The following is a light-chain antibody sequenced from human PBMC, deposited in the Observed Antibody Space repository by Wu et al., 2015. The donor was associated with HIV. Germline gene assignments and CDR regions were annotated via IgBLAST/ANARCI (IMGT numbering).Light chain of an antibody. V-gene: IGKV3-20*01. CDR2: CI. CDR1: QSVSYNY. CDR3: QQYGTSPGT. Sequence: EIVLTQSPGTLSLSPGERATLSCRASQSVSYNYLAWYQQKPGQAPQPPHLWCIQQGHWHPREVQWRVGLGQTSLSPSTAWRLEDFAVYHCQQYGTSPGTFGQGTKVEIK. J-gene: IGKJ1*01.